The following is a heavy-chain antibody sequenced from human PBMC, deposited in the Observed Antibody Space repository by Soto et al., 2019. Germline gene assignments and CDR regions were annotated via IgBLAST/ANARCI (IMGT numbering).Heavy chain of an antibody. D-gene: IGHD1-1*01. CDR1: GFTFSSYA. CDR2: ISGSGSTT. Sequence: PGGSLRLSCPASGFTFSSYAMRWVRQAPGKGLESVSAISGSGSTTYYAVSVKCRFTISRDNAKNSLYLQMSSLRAEDTALYYCARDPDTTSKIDHWGQGTQVTVSS. CDR3: ARDPDTTSKIDH. J-gene: IGHJ4*02. V-gene: IGHV3-23*01.